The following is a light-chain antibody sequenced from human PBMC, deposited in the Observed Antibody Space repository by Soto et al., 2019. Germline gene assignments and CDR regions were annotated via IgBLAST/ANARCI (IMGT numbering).Light chain of an antibody. J-gene: IGLJ3*02. Sequence: QSALTQPASVSGSPGQSIAISCTGTTSDVGGYNYVSWYQQHAGKAPKLMIYDVINRPSGVSDRFSGSKSGNTASLTISGLQADDEADSYCTSYTSSSTHVVFGGGTKLTVL. CDR1: TSDVGGYNY. CDR3: TSYTSSSTHVV. CDR2: DVI. V-gene: IGLV2-14*03.